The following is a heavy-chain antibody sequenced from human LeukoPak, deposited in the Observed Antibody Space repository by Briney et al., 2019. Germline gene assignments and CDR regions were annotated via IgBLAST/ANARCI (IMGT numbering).Heavy chain of an antibody. J-gene: IGHJ4*02. V-gene: IGHV5-51*01. CDR1: GYSFTSYW. CDR2: IYPGDSDT. D-gene: IGHD2-21*02. CDR3: ARGRGHIVVVTAIPVGYYFDY. Sequence: RGESLKISCQGSGYSFTSYWIGWVPQLPGKGLEWMGIIYPGDSDTRYSPSFQGQVTISADKSISTAYLQWSSLKASDTAMYYCARGRGHIVVVTAIPVGYYFDYWGQGTLVTVSS.